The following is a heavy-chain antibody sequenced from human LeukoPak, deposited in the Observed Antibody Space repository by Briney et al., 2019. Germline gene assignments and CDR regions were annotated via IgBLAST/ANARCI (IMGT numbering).Heavy chain of an antibody. CDR3: ATPIFFPPGGYYYGMDV. Sequence: PSETLSPTCAVYGGSFSGYYWSWIRQPPGKGLEWIGEINHSGSTNYNPSLKSRVTISVDTSKNQFSLKLSSVTAADTAVYYCATPIFFPPGGYYYGMDVWGQGTTVTVSS. D-gene: IGHD3-3*01. J-gene: IGHJ6*02. CDR1: GGSFSGYY. V-gene: IGHV4-34*01. CDR2: INHSGST.